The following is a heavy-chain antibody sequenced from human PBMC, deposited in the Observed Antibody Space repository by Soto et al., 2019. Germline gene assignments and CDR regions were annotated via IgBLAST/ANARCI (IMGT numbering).Heavy chain of an antibody. D-gene: IGHD2-15*01. CDR3: ARERYSVFDI. V-gene: IGHV1-69*08. CDR2: ISAFHGNA. J-gene: IGHJ3*02. Sequence: SVKVSCKASGGTFSIYTISWVLQAPGQGLEWMGRISAFHGNANYAQKLQGRVTITADTSTSTAYMELRSLRSDDTAVYYCARERYSVFDIWGQGTMVTVSS. CDR1: GGTFSIYT.